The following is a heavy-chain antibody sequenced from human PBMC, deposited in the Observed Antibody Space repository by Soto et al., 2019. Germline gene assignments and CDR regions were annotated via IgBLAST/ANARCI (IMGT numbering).Heavy chain of an antibody. D-gene: IGHD3-9*01. Sequence: GGSLRLSCAASGFTFDDYAMHWVRQAPGKGLEWVSGISWNSGSIGYADSVKGRFTISRDNAKNSLYLQMNSLRAEDTALYYCAKAAHFNYDILTGYFTQYYFDYWGQGTLVTVSS. V-gene: IGHV3-9*01. CDR3: AKAAHFNYDILTGYFTQYYFDY. CDR2: ISWNSGSI. CDR1: GFTFDDYA. J-gene: IGHJ4*02.